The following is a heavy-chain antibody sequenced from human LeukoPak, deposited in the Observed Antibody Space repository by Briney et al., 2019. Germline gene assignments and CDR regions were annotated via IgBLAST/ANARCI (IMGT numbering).Heavy chain of an antibody. CDR3: ARLSKGRYFDYIFDF. J-gene: IGHJ4*02. Sequence: PSETLSLTCTVSRGSVDNTNYYWGWIRQPPGKGLDWIGNINYLGSTAYNPSLKSRVTMSVDTSKNQFSLKMSSVTAADTAVYYCARLSKGRYFDYIFDFWGQGTLVTVSS. V-gene: IGHV4-39*01. CDR1: RGSVDNTNYY. D-gene: IGHD3-9*01. CDR2: INYLGST.